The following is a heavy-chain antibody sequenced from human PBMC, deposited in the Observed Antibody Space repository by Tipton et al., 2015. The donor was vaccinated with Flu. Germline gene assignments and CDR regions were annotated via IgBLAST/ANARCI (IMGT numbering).Heavy chain of an antibody. CDR3: ARERGYFLVYYYCGMGV. V-gene: IGHV1-18*01. J-gene: IGHJ6*02. CDR2: ISAYNGNT. CDR1: GYTFTSYG. Sequence: QLVQSGAEVKKPGASVKVSCKASGYTFTSYGISWVRQAPGQGIEWMGWISAYNGNTNYAQKHQGRVTMTTAKSTSTAYMELRCLISSDPAWFYWARERGYFLVYYYCGMGVWVQGSTVTVSS. D-gene: IGHD3-3*01.